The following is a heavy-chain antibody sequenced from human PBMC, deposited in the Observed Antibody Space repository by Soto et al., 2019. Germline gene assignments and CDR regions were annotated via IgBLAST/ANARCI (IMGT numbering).Heavy chain of an antibody. CDR3: ASSLQLWLLGGAYYYYGMDV. D-gene: IGHD5-18*01. V-gene: IGHV1-8*01. CDR1: GYTFTSYD. J-gene: IGHJ6*02. CDR2: MNPNSGNT. Sequence: QVQLVQSGAEVKKPGASVKVSCKASGYTFTSYDINWVRQATGQGLEWMGWMNPNSGNTGYAQKFQGRVTMTRNTSISTAYMELSSLRSEDTAVYYCASSLQLWLLGGAYYYYGMDVWGQGTTVTVSS.